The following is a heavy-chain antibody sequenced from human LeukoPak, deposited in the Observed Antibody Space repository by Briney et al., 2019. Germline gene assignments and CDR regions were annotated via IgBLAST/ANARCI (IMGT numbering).Heavy chain of an antibody. D-gene: IGHD5-24*01. V-gene: IGHV4-59*01. CDR3: ARVLMATIPDYYYYYGMDV. CDR1: GGSISSSY. CDR2: LDYSGRS. J-gene: IGHJ6*02. Sequence: SETLSLTCSVSGGSISSSYWSWIRQPPRKGLEWIGNLDYSGRSSYNPSLKSRVTISVDTSKNQFSLKLSSVTAADTAVYYCARVLMATIPDYYYYYGMDVWGQGTTVTVSS.